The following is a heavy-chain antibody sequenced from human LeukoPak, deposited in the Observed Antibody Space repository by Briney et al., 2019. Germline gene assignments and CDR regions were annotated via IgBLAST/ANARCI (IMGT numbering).Heavy chain of an antibody. CDR2: INHSGST. D-gene: IGHD6-13*01. V-gene: IGHV4-34*01. Sequence: SETLSLTCAVYGGSFSGYYWSWIRQPPGKGLEWIGEINHSGSTNYNPSLKSRVTISVDTSKNQFSLKLSSVTAAATAVYYCARGKYSSSWYPRRWFDPWGQGTLVTVSS. CDR1: GGSFSGYY. J-gene: IGHJ5*02. CDR3: ARGKYSSSWYPRRWFDP.